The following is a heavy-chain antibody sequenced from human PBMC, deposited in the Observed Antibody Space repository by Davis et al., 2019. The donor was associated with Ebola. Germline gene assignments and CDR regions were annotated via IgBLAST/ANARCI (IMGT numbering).Heavy chain of an antibody. Sequence: KVSCKGSGYSFTSRWIAWVRQMPGKGAEWMGIIYIGDSHTRYSPSFEGQVTISADKSITNAYLQWRSLKPSDSGMYYCARGSDDYGDPFDSWGQGTLVTVSA. D-gene: IGHD4-17*01. CDR1: GYSFTSRW. V-gene: IGHV5-51*01. J-gene: IGHJ4*02. CDR3: ARGSDDYGDPFDS. CDR2: IYIGDSHT.